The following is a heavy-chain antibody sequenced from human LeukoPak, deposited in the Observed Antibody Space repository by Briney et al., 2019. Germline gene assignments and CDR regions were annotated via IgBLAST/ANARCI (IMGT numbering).Heavy chain of an antibody. CDR1: GYTFTGYY. J-gene: IGHJ3*01. D-gene: IGHD5-24*01. CDR2: INPGGDNT. V-gene: IGHV1-46*01. CDR3: ARIRDGYNDAYDV. Sequence: ASVKVSCKASGYTFTGYYMHWVRQAPGQGLEWMGLINPGGDNTDYAQNFQGRVSMTRDTSTSTVYMWLSSLRSEDTAVYYCARIRDGYNDAYDVWGQGTMVTVSS.